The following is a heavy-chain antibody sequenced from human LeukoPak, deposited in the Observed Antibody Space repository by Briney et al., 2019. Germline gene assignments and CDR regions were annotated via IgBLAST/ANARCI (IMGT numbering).Heavy chain of an antibody. D-gene: IGHD6-19*01. CDR2: IIPIFGTA. CDR3: ARGQWLVRRLGSSVY. CDR1: GGTFSSYA. V-gene: IGHV1-69*05. J-gene: IGHJ4*02. Sequence: GASVKVSCKASGGTFSSYAISWVRQAPGQGLEWMGGIIPIFGTANYAQKFQGRVTMTRNTSISTAYMELSSLRSEDTAVYYCARGQWLVRRLGSSVYWGQGTLVTVSS.